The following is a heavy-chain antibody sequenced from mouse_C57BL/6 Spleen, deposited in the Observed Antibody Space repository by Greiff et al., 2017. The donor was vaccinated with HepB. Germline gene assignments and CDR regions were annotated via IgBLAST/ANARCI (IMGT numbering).Heavy chain of an antibody. Sequence: VQLQQSGPELVKPGASVKIPCKASGYTFTDYNMDWVKQSHGKSLEWIGDINPNTGGTIYNQKFKGKATLTVDKSSSTAYMELRSLTADDTAVYYCARRSNYVEYFDYWGQGTTLTVSS. CDR3: ARRSNYVEYFDY. J-gene: IGHJ2*01. CDR2: INPNTGGT. V-gene: IGHV1-18*01. D-gene: IGHD2-5*01. CDR1: GYTFTDYN.